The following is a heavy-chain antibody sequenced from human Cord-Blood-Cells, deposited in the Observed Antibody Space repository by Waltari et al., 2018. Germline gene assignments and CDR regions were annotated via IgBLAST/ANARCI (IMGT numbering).Heavy chain of an antibody. D-gene: IGHD1-26*01. CDR3: ARGKGPIVGAPRFNWFDP. CDR1: GYTFTSYA. CDR2: INAGNGNT. V-gene: IGHV1-3*01. Sequence: QVQLVQSGAEVKKPGASVKVSCKASGYTFTSYAMHWVRQAPGQRLEWMGWINAGNGNTKYSQKFQGRVTITRDTSASTAYMELSSLRSEDTAVYYCARGKGPIVGAPRFNWFDPWGQGTLVTVSS. J-gene: IGHJ5*02.